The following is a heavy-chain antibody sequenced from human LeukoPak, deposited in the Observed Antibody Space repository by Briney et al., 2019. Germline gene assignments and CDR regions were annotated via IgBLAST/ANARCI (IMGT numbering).Heavy chain of an antibody. CDR1: GGSISSHY. J-gene: IGHJ6*03. D-gene: IGHD5-18*01. Sequence: PSETLSLTCTVSGGSISSHYWSWIRQPPGKGLEWIGYIYYSGSTNYNPSLKSRVTISVDTSKNQFSLKLSSVTAADTAVYYCARAVAGMGSSWYYYYYMDVWGKGTTVTVSS. V-gene: IGHV4-59*11. CDR3: ARAVAGMGSSWYYYYYMDV. CDR2: IYYSGST.